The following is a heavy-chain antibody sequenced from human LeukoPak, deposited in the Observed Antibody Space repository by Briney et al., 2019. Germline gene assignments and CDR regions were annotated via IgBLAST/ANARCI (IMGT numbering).Heavy chain of an antibody. CDR1: GFTFSSSW. CDR2: INSDGSNI. CDR3: ARGSPLGGN. V-gene: IGHV3-74*03. J-gene: IGHJ4*02. Sequence: PGGSLRLSCAASGFTFSSSWMHWVRQAPGKGLVWVSHINSDGSNIKYGDSVKGRFTIPRDNAKNTLSLQMNSLRAEDTAVYYCARGSPLGGNWGQGTLVTVSS.